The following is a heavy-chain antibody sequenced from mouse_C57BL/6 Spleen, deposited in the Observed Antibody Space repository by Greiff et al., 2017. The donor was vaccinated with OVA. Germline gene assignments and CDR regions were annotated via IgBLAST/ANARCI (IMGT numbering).Heavy chain of an antibody. V-gene: IGHV5-16*01. CDR2: INYDGSST. Sequence: DVMLVESEGGLVQPGSSMKLSCTASGFTFSDDYMAWVRQVPEKGLEWVANINYDGSSTYYLDSLKSRFIISRDNAKNILYLQMSSLKSEDTATYYCARDGGGYEAVDYWGQGTSVTVSS. J-gene: IGHJ4*01. CDR1: GFTFSDDY. CDR3: ARDGGGYEAVDY.